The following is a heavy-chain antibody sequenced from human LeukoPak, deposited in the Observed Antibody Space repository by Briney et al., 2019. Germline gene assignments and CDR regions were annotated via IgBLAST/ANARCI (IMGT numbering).Heavy chain of an antibody. CDR2: IYHSGST. V-gene: IGHV4-30-2*01. CDR3: ARAVTIFGVVPGPFDY. J-gene: IGHJ4*02. Sequence: PSETLSLTCAVSGGSISSGGYSWSWIRQPPGKGLEWIGYIYHSGSTYYNPSLKSRVTISVDRSKNQFPLKLSSVTAADTAVYYCARAVTIFGVVPGPFDYWGQGTLVTVSS. CDR1: GGSISSGGYS. D-gene: IGHD3-3*01.